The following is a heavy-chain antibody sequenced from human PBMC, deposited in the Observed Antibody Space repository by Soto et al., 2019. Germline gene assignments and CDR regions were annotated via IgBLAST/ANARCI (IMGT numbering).Heavy chain of an antibody. J-gene: IGHJ5*02. CDR2: VWYDGKDK. V-gene: IGHV3-33*08. CDR3: ARDTFYYYGSGPSSGGFDP. D-gene: IGHD3-10*01. Sequence: GGSLRLSCAASGFPFSSYAMSWVRQAPGKGLEWVALVWYDGKDKYYADSVKGRFTVSRDNSKNTLYLQMNNLRGEDTAVYYCARDTFYYYGSGPSSGGFDPWGQGILVTVSS. CDR1: GFPFSSYA.